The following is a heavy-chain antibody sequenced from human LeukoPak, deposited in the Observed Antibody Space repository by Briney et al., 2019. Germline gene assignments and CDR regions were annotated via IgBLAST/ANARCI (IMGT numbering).Heavy chain of an antibody. V-gene: IGHV4-34*01. CDR1: GGSFSGYY. D-gene: IGHD3-3*01. Sequence: SETLSLTCAVYGGSFSGYYWSWIRQPPGKGLEWIGEINHSGSTNYNPSLKSRVTISVATSKNQFSLKLSSVTAADTAVYYCARGPTRYDFWSGYYRDWGQGTLVTVSS. J-gene: IGHJ4*02. CDR2: INHSGST. CDR3: ARGPTRYDFWSGYYRD.